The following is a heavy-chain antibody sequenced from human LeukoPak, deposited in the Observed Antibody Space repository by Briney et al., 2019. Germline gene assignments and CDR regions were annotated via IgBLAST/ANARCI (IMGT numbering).Heavy chain of an antibody. V-gene: IGHV3-23*01. CDR2: ISDSGGST. CDR3: AKVYGSGTYRGPFDP. D-gene: IGHD3-10*01. Sequence: GGSLRLSCAASGFTFSTSAMSWVRQAPGKGLEWVSAISDSGGSTYYADSVKGRFTISRDNSKNTLYLQMNSLRAEDTAVYYCAKVYGSGTYRGPFDPWGQGTLVTVSS. CDR1: GFTFSTSA. J-gene: IGHJ5*02.